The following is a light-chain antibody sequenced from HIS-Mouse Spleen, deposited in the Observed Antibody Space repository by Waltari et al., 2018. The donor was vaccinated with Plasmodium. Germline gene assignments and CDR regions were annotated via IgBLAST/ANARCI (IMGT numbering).Light chain of an antibody. CDR1: ALPKKY. V-gene: IGLV3-10*01. CDR2: EDS. Sequence: SYELTQPPSVSVSPGPTARITCSGDALPKKYAYWYPQKSGQAPVLVIYEDSKRPSGIPERFSGSSSGTMATLTISGAQVEDEADYYCYSTDRSGNHRVFGGGTKLTVL. CDR3: YSTDRSGNHRV. J-gene: IGLJ3*02.